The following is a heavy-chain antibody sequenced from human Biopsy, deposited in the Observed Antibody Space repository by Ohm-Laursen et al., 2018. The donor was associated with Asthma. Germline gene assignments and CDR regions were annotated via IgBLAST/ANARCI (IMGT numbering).Heavy chain of an antibody. CDR2: INWNDNK. D-gene: IGHD6-6*01. Sequence: TQTLTLTRSFSGFSLRTPGVGVGWIRQSPGKALEWLALINWNDNKRYSPSLKSRLTITKDTSKNQVVLTMTNMDPVDTATYYCAHQYSSLRGWAFDPWGQGTLVTVSS. CDR1: GFSLRTPGVG. CDR3: AHQYSSLRGWAFDP. V-gene: IGHV2-5*01. J-gene: IGHJ5*02.